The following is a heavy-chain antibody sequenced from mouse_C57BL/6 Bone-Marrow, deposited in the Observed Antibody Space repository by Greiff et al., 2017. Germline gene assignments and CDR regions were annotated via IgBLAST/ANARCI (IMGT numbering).Heavy chain of an antibody. CDR2: INPSNGGT. V-gene: IGHV1-53*01. Sequence: VQLQQPGTELVKPGASVKMSCKASGYTFTSYWMNWVKQRPGQGLEWIGNINPSNGGTNYTEKFKSKATLTVDNSCSTADLQLSILTSEDSAVYLCARWGLYWGQGTTLTGSS. J-gene: IGHJ2*01. CDR1: GYTFTSYW. CDR3: ARWGLY.